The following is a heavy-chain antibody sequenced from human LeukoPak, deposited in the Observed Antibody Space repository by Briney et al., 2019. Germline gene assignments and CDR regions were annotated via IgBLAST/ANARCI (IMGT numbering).Heavy chain of an antibody. Sequence: ASVKVSCKASGYTFTSYYMHWVRQAPGQGLEWMGIINPSGGSTSYAQKFRGRVTMTRDTSTSTVYMELSSLRSEDTAVYYCASGTPGIGSGSSSLDYWGQGTLVTVSS. V-gene: IGHV1-46*01. CDR1: GYTFTSYY. D-gene: IGHD3-10*01. CDR3: ASGTPGIGSGSSSLDY. CDR2: INPSGGST. J-gene: IGHJ4*02.